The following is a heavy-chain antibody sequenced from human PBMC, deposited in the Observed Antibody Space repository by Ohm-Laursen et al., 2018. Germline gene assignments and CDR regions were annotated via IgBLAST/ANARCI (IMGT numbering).Heavy chain of an antibody. D-gene: IGHD3-22*01. CDR1: GFTFSSYA. CDR3: AKTYDTSGFYELDY. CDR2: ISGSGGST. J-gene: IGHJ4*02. Sequence: GSLRLSCAASGFTFSSYAMSWVRQAPGKGLEWVSAISGSGGSTYYADSVKGRFTISSDKSKNTLYLQMNSLRAEDTAVYYCAKTYDTSGFYELDYWGQGTLVTVSS. V-gene: IGHV3-23*01.